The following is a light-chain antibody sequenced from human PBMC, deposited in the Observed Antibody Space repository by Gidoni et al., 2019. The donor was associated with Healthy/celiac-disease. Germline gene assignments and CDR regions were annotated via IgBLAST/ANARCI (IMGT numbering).Light chain of an antibody. CDR2: AAS. V-gene: IGKV1-39*01. CDR1: QSIISY. Sequence: DIQLTPSPSSLSASVGDRVTITCRASQSIISYLNWYQQKPGKAPKHLMYAASSLQSGVPSRFSGSGSGTDFTLIISSLQPEDFATYYCQQSYSTPRVTFXGXTKVEIK. CDR3: QQSYSTPRVT. J-gene: IGKJ4*01.